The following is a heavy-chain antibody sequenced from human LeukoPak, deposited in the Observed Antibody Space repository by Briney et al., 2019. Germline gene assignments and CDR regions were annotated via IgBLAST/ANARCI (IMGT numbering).Heavy chain of an antibody. CDR3: ARALRHLIAVAGINFDY. D-gene: IGHD6-19*01. J-gene: IGHJ4*02. V-gene: IGHV1-18*01. CDR2: ISAYNGNT. Sequence: ASVKVSCKASGYTFTSYDMSWVRQAPGQGLEWMGWISAYNGNTNYAQKLQGRVTMTTDTSTSTAYMELRSLRSDDTAVYYCARALRHLIAVAGINFDYWGQGTLVTVSS. CDR1: GYTFTSYD.